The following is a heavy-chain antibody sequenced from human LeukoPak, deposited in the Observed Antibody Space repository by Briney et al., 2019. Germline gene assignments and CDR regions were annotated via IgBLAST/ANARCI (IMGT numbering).Heavy chain of an antibody. D-gene: IGHD3-10*01. CDR2: IRYDGSNK. Sequence: PGGSLRLSCAVSGFTFSSYGMHWVRQAPGKGLEWVAFIRYDGSNKYYADSVKGRFTISRDNSKNTLSLQMNSLRAEDTAVYYCAKDSLVRGDYWGQGTLVTVSS. J-gene: IGHJ4*02. CDR3: AKDSLVRGDY. CDR1: GFTFSSYG. V-gene: IGHV3-30*02.